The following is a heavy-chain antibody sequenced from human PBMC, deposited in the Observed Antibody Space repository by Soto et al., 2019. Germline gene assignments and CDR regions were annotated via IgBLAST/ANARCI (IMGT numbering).Heavy chain of an antibody. CDR2: INPSGGST. CDR1: GYTFTSYY. V-gene: IGHV1-46*01. Sequence: QVQLVQSGAEVKKPGASVKVSCKASGYTFTSYYMHWVRQAPGQGLEWMGIINPSGGSTSYAQKFQRRVTMTRDTSTSTVYMELSSLRSEDTAVYYCARGADYYDSSGYRYYFDYWGQGTLVTVSS. CDR3: ARGADYYDSSGYRYYFDY. D-gene: IGHD3-22*01. J-gene: IGHJ4*02.